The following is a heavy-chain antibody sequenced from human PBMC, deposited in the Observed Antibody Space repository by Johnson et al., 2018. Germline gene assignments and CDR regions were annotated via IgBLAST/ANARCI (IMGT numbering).Heavy chain of an antibody. CDR2: ISYEGRDK. CDR3: ARGPPMEIIVVVNGDGFDM. V-gene: IGHV3-30*04. J-gene: IGHJ3*02. D-gene: IGHD3-22*01. Sequence: QVQLVESGGGVVQPGRSPRLSSAASGFTLSDYAMHWVRQAPGKGLEWVAVISYEGRDKYYADSVKGRFTISRDNSKNTRYLQMNSRRPEETAGYYCARGPPMEIIVVVNGDGFDMGGPGTKVTVSS. CDR1: GFTLSDYA.